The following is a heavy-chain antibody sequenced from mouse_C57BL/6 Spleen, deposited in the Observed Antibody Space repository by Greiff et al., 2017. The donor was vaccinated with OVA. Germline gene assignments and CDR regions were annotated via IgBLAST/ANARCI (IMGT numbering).Heavy chain of an antibody. D-gene: IGHD1-1*01. J-gene: IGHJ1*03. V-gene: IGHV2-5*01. CDR1: GFSLTSYG. CDR3: AKNGGSPYWYFDV. Sequence: VQRVESGPGLVQPSQSLSITCTVSGFSLTSYGVHWVRQSPGKGLEWLGVIWRGGSTDYNAAFMSRLSITKDNSKSQVFFKMNSLQADDTAIYYCAKNGGSPYWYFDVWGIGTTVTVSS. CDR2: IWRGGST.